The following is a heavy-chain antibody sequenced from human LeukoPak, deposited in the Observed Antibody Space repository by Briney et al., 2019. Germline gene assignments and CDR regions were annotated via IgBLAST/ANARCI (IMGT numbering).Heavy chain of an antibody. CDR2: ISGSGGST. CDR3: ARLYCSGGSCYSGEGDY. J-gene: IGHJ4*02. Sequence: GGSLRLSCAASGFTFNNYAMSWVRQALGKGLEWVSGISGSGGSTYYADSVKGRFTISRDNAKNSLYLQMNSLRAEDTAVYYCARLYCSGGSCYSGEGDYWGQGTLVTVSS. D-gene: IGHD2-15*01. CDR1: GFTFNNYA. V-gene: IGHV3-23*01.